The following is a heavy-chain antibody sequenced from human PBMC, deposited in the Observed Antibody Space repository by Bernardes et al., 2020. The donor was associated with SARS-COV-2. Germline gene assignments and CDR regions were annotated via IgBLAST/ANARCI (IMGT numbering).Heavy chain of an antibody. CDR1: GGSISSSHW. CDR3: ARVPLDVVVIAL. D-gene: IGHD3-22*01. J-gene: IGHJ1*01. V-gene: IGHV4-4*02. Sequence: SETLSLTCAVSGGSISSSHWWNWVRQTPEKGLEWIGEIYHSGSTNFNPSLKSRVTMSVDKSKNQFSLNLSSVTAADTAVYYCARVPLDVVVIALWSQGTLVTVSS. CDR2: IYHSGST.